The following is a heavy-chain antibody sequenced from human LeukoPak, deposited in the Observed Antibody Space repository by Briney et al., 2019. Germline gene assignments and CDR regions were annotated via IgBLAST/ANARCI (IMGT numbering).Heavy chain of an antibody. J-gene: IGHJ4*02. Sequence: GGSLRLSCAASGFTFSSYAVSWVRQAPGKGLAWVSAISDSGGSTQYADSVKGRFIISRDNSKNTLYLQMNSLRVEGTAVYYCATTYYDFWSGYSAFDYWGQGTLVTVSS. D-gene: IGHD3-3*01. V-gene: IGHV3-23*01. CDR3: ATTYYDFWSGYSAFDY. CDR1: GFTFSSYA. CDR2: ISDSGGST.